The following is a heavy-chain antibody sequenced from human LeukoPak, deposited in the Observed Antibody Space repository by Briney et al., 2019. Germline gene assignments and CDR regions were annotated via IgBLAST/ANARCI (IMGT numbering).Heavy chain of an antibody. CDR1: GGTFSSYA. CDR2: IIPIFGTA. D-gene: IGHD3-9*01. Sequence: EASVKVSCKASGGTFSSYAISWVRQAPGQGLEWMGGIIPIFGTASYAQKFQGRVTITADESTSTAYMELSSLRSEDTAVYYCARVHYDILTGYHDYWGQGTLVTVSS. J-gene: IGHJ4*02. CDR3: ARVHYDILTGYHDY. V-gene: IGHV1-69*01.